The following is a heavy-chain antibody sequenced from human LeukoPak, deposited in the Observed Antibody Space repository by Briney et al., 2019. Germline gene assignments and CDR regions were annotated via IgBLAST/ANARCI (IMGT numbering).Heavy chain of an antibody. V-gene: IGHV3-48*02. CDR2: IRSSSSAI. Sequence: GGSLRLSCAASGFTFSSYSMNWVRQVPGKGLEWVSYIRSSSSAIYYADSVKGRFTISRDNAKNSLYLQMNSLRDEDTAVYYCARNTYDSSGSLFDYWGQGTLVTVSS. CDR1: GFTFSSYS. D-gene: IGHD3-22*01. J-gene: IGHJ4*02. CDR3: ARNTYDSSGSLFDY.